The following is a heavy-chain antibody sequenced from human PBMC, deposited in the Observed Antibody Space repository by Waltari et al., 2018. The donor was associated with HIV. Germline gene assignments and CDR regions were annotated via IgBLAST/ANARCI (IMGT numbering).Heavy chain of an antibody. Sequence: EEQLVESGGGLVQPGGSLRLSCEASAFTFSGHWMHWLRQAPGKGPVCVSKIKKDGRFTVYADSAKGRFTISRDNAKNTLFLQINSLRAEDTAVYYCARGGRTAFDLWGQGTVVTVSS. J-gene: IGHJ3*01. CDR1: AFTFSGHW. CDR2: IKKDGRFT. V-gene: IGHV3-74*01. CDR3: ARGGRTAFDL.